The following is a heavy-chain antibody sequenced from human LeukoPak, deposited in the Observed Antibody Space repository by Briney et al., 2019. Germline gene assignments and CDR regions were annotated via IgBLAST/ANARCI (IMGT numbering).Heavy chain of an antibody. J-gene: IGHJ3*02. CDR2: IGTAGDT. CDR1: GFTFSSYD. D-gene: IGHD5-12*01. V-gene: IGHV3-13*01. Sequence: GGSLRLSCAASGFTFSSYDMHWVRQATGKGLEWVSAIGTAGDTYYPGSVKGRFTISRENAKNSLYLQMNSLRAGDTAVYCCARGHVALDAFDIWGQGTMVTVSS. CDR3: ARGHVALDAFDI.